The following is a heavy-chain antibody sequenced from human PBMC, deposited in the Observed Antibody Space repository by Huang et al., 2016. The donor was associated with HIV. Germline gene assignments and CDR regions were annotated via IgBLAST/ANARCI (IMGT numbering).Heavy chain of an antibody. J-gene: IGHJ4*02. CDR2: IIPLFRAP. Sequence: QVQLEQSGPAVRKPGSSVKVSCQASGGSFSDQIISWVRQAPGQRFEWMGGIIPLFRAPAYAQEFKGRVTMTADESTATIDMELNSLTSEDTSVYYCAMSLRYQYDSLSYWGRYFDYWGQGTLVTVSS. V-gene: IGHV1-69*01. CDR3: AMSLRYQYDSLSYWGRYFDY. CDR1: GGSFSDQI. D-gene: IGHD3-16*01.